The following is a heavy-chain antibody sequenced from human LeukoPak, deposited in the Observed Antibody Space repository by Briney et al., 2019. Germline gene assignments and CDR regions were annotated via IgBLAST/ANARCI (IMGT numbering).Heavy chain of an antibody. J-gene: IGHJ4*02. CDR3: AKGRSEDGDAALNY. Sequence: GGSLRLSCAASGFTFSSYAISWVGQAPGKGLEWVSSISGSGGNPFYADSVKGRFTISRDNSKNTLYLQMNSLRAEDTAAYHCAKGRSEDGDAALNYWGQGTLVTVSS. CDR1: GFTFSSYA. D-gene: IGHD4-17*01. V-gene: IGHV3-23*01. CDR2: ISGSGGNP.